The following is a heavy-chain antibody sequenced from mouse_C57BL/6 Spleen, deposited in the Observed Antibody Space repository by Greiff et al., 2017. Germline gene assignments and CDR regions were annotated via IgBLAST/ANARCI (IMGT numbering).Heavy chain of an antibody. J-gene: IGHJ1*03. Sequence: VLLQESGPELVKPGASVKISCKASGYAISSSWMNWVKQRPGKGLEWIGRIYPGDGGTTYNGKFKGKDTLTADKSSSTAYMQLSSLTSEDSAVYFCARPNYYGSSYVDWYFDVWGTGTTVTVSS. CDR2: IYPGDGGT. V-gene: IGHV1-82*01. CDR1: GYAISSSW. CDR3: ARPNYYGSSYVDWYFDV. D-gene: IGHD1-1*01.